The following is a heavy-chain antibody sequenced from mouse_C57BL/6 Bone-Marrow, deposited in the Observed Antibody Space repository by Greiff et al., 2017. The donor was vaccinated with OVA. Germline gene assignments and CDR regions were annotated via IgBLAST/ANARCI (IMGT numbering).Heavy chain of an antibody. D-gene: IGHD6-1*01. J-gene: IGHJ1*03. CDR2: ISSGGSYT. CDR3: ARLFPLYWYFDV. V-gene: IGHV5-6*01. Sequence: EVKLVESGGDLVKPGGSLKLSCAASGFTFSSYGMSWVRQTPDKRLEWVATISSGGSYTYYPDSVKGRFTISRDNAKNTLYLQMSSLKSEDTAMYYCARLFPLYWYFDVWGTGTTVTVSS. CDR1: GFTFSSYG.